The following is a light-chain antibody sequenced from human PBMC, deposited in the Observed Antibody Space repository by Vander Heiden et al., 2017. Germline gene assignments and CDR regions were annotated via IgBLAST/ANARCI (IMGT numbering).Light chain of an antibody. CDR2: EDS. CDR1: ALPKKY. Sequence: SYELTQPPSVSVSPRPTARITCSGDALPKKYADWVQQKSGQAPVLVIYEDSKRPSGSPERCSGSSSGTMATLTISGAQVEDEADYYCYSTDSSGNHRVFGGGTKLTVL. V-gene: IGLV3-10*01. J-gene: IGLJ3*02. CDR3: YSTDSSGNHRV.